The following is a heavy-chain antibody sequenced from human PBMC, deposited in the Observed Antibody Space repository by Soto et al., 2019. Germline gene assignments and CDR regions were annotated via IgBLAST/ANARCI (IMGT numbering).Heavy chain of an antibody. CDR1: GFSLSTTGVG. CDR2: IYWDDDK. D-gene: IGHD3-16*01. Sequence: QITLKESGPTLVKPTQTLTLTCTFSGFSLSTTGVGVGWIRQPPGKALEWLALIYWDDDKRYSPSLRSRLTITKDTSKNRVVLTMINMDPVDTATYYCAHRLGGVDYWGQGTLVTVSS. V-gene: IGHV2-5*02. J-gene: IGHJ4*02. CDR3: AHRLGGVDY.